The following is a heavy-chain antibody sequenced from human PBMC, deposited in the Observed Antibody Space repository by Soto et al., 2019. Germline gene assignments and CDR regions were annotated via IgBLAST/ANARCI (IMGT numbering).Heavy chain of an antibody. CDR3: ARLILRYFDWPYFDY. CDR1: CGSISSYY. CDR2: IYYSGST. J-gene: IGHJ4*02. D-gene: IGHD3-9*01. V-gene: IGHV4-59*08. Sequence: SETLFLTRTVSCGSISSYYWSWIPQPPGKGLEWIGYIYYSGSTNYNPSLKSRVTISVDTSKNQFSLKLSSVTAADTAVYYCARLILRYFDWPYFDYWGQGTLVTISS.